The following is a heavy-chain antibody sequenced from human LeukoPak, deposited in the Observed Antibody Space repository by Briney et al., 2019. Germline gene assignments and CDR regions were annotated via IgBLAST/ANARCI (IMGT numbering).Heavy chain of an antibody. Sequence: GASVKVSRKASGYPFSSYGISWVRQAPGQRLEWMGWISAYNGNTNYAQKFQGRVTMITDTSTSTAYMELKSLRSDDTAVYYCARDGFFGSGIVGAFDIWGQGTMVTVSS. V-gene: IGHV1-18*01. CDR2: ISAYNGNT. CDR3: ARDGFFGSGIVGAFDI. J-gene: IGHJ3*02. CDR1: GYPFSSYG. D-gene: IGHD3-10*01.